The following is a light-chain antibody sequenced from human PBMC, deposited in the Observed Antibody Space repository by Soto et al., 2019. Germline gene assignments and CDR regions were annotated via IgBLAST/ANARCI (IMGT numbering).Light chain of an antibody. CDR1: QSLVHSDGNTY. J-gene: IGKJ1*01. CDR2: MIS. V-gene: IGKV2-24*01. CDR3: MQAAQFPWT. Sequence: DIVMTKTPLSSPVTLGQPASISCRSSQSLVHSDGNTYLSWLQQRPGQPPRLLFYMISNRFSGVPDRFSGSVAGTDFTLKISRVEAEDVGVYYCMQAAQFPWTFGQGTKVEIK.